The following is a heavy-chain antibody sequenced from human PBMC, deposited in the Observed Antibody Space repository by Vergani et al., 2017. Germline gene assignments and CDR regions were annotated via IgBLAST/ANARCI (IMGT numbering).Heavy chain of an antibody. V-gene: IGHV4-30-2*01. CDR2: IYHSGST. Sequence: QLQLQESGSGLVKPSQTLSLTCAVSGGSISSGGYSWSWIRQPPGKGLEWIGYIYHSGSTYYNPSLTSRVTISVDRSKNQFSLKLSSVTAAGTTVYYCARGQGATITRAQAWFDYWGEGTLVTVSS. D-gene: IGHD5-24*01. J-gene: IGHJ4*02. CDR1: GGSISSGGYS. CDR3: ARGQGATITRAQAWFDY.